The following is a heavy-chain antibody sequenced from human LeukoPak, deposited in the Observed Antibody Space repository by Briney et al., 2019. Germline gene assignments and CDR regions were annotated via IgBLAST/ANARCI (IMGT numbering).Heavy chain of an antibody. CDR1: GFTFDDYG. CDR3: ARGLRFLEWLSGFDY. CDR2: INWNGGST. D-gene: IGHD3-3*01. V-gene: IGHV3-20*04. J-gene: IGHJ4*02. Sequence: PGGSLRLSCAASGFTFDDYGMSWVRQAPGKGLEWVSGINWNGGSTGYADSVEGRFTISRDNAKNSLYLQMNSLRAEDTALYYCARGLRFLEWLSGFDYWGQGTLVTVSS.